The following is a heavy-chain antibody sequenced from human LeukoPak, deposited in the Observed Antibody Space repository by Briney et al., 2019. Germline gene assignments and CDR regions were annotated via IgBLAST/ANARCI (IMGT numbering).Heavy chain of an antibody. D-gene: IGHD3-10*01. J-gene: IGHJ4*02. CDR1: GFTFCSYG. Sequence: GGSLRLSCAASGFTFCSYGMNWERQAPGKGLEGVSYISSSGSTIYYADSVRVRFTISRSNAKNSLYLRMNSLRAEDTAVYYCAREDYYGSGRHPDYWGQGTLVTVSS. V-gene: IGHV3-48*03. CDR3: AREDYYGSGRHPDY. CDR2: ISSSGSTI.